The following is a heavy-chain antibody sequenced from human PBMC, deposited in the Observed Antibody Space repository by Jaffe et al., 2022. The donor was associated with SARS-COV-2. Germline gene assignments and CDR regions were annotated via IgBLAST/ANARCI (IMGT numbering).Heavy chain of an antibody. D-gene: IGHD3-22*01. J-gene: IGHJ4*02. CDR1: GGSISSSSYY. Sequence: QLQLQESGPGLVKPSETLSLTCTVSGGSISSSSYYWGWIRQPPGKGLEWIGSIYYSGSTYYNPSLKSRVTISVDTSKNQFSLKLSSVTAADTAVYYCARHKSNTMIVGPGYFDYWGQGTLVTVSS. CDR3: ARHKSNTMIVGPGYFDY. CDR2: IYYSGST. V-gene: IGHV4-39*01.